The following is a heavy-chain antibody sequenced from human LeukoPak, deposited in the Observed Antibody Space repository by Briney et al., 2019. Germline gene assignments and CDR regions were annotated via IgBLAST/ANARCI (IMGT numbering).Heavy chain of an antibody. J-gene: IGHJ3*02. V-gene: IGHV4-39*07. D-gene: IGHD6-19*01. CDR3: VREGWQWLVHAFDI. CDR2: INHSGST. Sequence: PSETLSLTCTVSGGSISSSSYYWGWIRQPPGKGLEWIGEINHSGSTNYNPSLKSRVTISVDTSKNQFSLKLSSVTAADTAVYYCVREGWQWLVHAFDIWGQGTMVTGSS. CDR1: GGSISSSSYY.